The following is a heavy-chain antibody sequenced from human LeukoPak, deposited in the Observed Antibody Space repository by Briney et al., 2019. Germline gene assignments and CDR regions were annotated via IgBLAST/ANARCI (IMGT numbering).Heavy chain of an antibody. D-gene: IGHD3-22*01. Sequence: SETLSLTCTVSGGSISSYYWSWIRQPPGKGLEWIGYIYYSGSTNYNPSLKSRVTISVDTSKNQFSLKLSSVTAADTAVYYCATGDYDSSGYYTKYYYYYMDVWGKGTTVTVSS. CDR2: IYYSGST. CDR3: ATGDYDSSGYYTKYYYYYMDV. J-gene: IGHJ6*03. CDR1: GGSISSYY. V-gene: IGHV4-59*12.